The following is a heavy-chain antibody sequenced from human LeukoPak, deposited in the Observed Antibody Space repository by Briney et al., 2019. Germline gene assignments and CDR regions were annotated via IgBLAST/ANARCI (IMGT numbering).Heavy chain of an antibody. CDR3: ARLAAAAPGFDY. CDR1: GGTFSSYA. D-gene: IGHD6-13*01. CDR2: IIPIFGTA. Sequence: SVKVSCKAFGGTFSSYAISWVRQAPGQGLEWMGRIIPIFGTANYAQKFQGRVTITTDESTSTAYMELSSLRSEDTAVYYCARLAAAAPGFDYWGQGTLVTVSS. V-gene: IGHV1-69*05. J-gene: IGHJ4*02.